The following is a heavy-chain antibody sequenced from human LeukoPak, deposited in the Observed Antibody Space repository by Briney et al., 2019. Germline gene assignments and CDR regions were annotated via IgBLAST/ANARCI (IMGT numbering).Heavy chain of an antibody. CDR2: IIPILGIA. V-gene: IGHV1-69*02. CDR1: GYTFTGYY. Sequence: VASVKVSCKASGYTFTGYYMHWVRQAPGQGLEWMGRIIPILGIANYAQKFQGRVTITADKSTSTAYMELSSLRSEDTAVYYCAGGGDYDSSATDYWGQGTLVTVSS. D-gene: IGHD3-22*01. J-gene: IGHJ4*02. CDR3: AGGGDYDSSATDY.